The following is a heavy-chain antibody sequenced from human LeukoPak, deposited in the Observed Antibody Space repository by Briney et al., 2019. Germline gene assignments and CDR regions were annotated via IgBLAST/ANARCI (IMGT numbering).Heavy chain of an antibody. D-gene: IGHD3-10*01. J-gene: IGHJ4*02. Sequence: QPGGSLRLSCAASGFTLSDHYMDWVRQAPGKGLEWVARSRNKANSYTTEYAASVKGRFTISRDDSKNSLYLQMNSLKSEDTAVYYCARVSGFGYFFDYWGQGPLVSVSS. CDR3: ARVSGFGYFFDY. CDR2: SRNKANSYTT. V-gene: IGHV3-72*01. CDR1: GFTLSDHY.